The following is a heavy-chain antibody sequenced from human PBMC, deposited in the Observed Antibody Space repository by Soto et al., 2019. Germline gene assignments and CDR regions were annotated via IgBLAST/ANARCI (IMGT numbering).Heavy chain of an antibody. CDR2: IVAGSGKT. CDR1: GFTFTSSA. V-gene: IGHV1-58*01. Sequence: SVKVSCKASGFTFTSSAVQWVRQARGQRLEWIGWIVAGSGKTNYAQKFQDRVTITKDISTNTAYMELSSLRSEDTAVYYCATVGVVTAPPNYYYYMDVWGKGTTVTVSS. CDR3: ATVGVVTAPPNYYYYMDV. J-gene: IGHJ6*03. D-gene: IGHD3-3*01.